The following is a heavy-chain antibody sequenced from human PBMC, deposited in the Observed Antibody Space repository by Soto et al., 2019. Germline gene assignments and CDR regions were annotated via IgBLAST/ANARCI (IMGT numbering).Heavy chain of an antibody. CDR3: ANPTYHHDSSGPKLRGY. CDR1: GFTFRSYG. Sequence: GGSLRLSCAASGFTFRSYGMYWVRQAPGKGLEWVAIISYDGSTKYYAESVKGRFTISRDNSKNTLYLQINSLRAEDTAVYYCANPTYHHDSSGPKLRGYWGQGIQVTVSS. CDR2: ISYDGSTK. J-gene: IGHJ4*02. D-gene: IGHD3-22*01. V-gene: IGHV3-30*18.